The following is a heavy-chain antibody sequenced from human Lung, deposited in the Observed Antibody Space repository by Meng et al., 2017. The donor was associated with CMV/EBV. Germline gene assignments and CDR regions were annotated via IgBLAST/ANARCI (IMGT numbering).Heavy chain of an antibody. CDR3: ARIVVPAAIDY. Sequence: GESXKISCAASGFTVSSNYMSWVRQAPGKGLEWVSVIYSGGSTYYADSVKGRFTISRDNSKNTLYLQMNSLRAEDTAVYYCARIVVPAAIDYWGQGTLVTVSS. D-gene: IGHD2-2*02. J-gene: IGHJ4*02. CDR2: IYSGGST. V-gene: IGHV3-53*01. CDR1: GFTVSSNY.